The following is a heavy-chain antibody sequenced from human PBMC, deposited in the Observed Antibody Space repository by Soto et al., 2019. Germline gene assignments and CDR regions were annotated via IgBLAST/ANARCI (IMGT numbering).Heavy chain of an antibody. Sequence: QVQLVQSGPEVKKPGSSVKVSCEASGGTFSNFAVNWVRQAPGQGLEWVGGIIPLFNVAKYAQKFEGRVTIVADDWTRTAYMYLSSLRSCATAVYYCAASSRDVLGDAYMDTDGLDIWGQGTMVTVSA. CDR2: IIPLFNVA. CDR1: GGTFSNFA. J-gene: IGHJ3*02. V-gene: IGHV1-69*01. D-gene: IGHD1-26*01. CDR3: AASSRDVLGDAYMDTDGLDI.